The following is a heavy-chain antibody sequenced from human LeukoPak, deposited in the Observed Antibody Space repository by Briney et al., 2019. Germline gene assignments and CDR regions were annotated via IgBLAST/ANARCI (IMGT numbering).Heavy chain of an antibody. Sequence: SDTLSLTCSVSGDSISGAYYWVWIRQSPGKGLEWFGTVAFSGSTYYNPSLKSRTAISIDPSKNHFSLRLNSVTAADTAVYYCARQPYGVRGVIDFWGRGILVTVSS. CDR1: GDSISGAYY. V-gene: IGHV4-39*01. D-gene: IGHD3-10*01. CDR3: ARQPYGVRGVIDF. CDR2: VAFSGST. J-gene: IGHJ4*02.